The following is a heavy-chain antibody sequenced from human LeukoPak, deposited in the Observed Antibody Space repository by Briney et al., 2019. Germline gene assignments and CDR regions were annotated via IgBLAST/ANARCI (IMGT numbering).Heavy chain of an antibody. CDR2: IYSGGSK. V-gene: IGHV3-53*01. CDR3: ARGGNGGRPNDY. D-gene: IGHD4-23*01. Sequence: GGALRLSSAASGVTVSSNYVSWGRRAPGKGLEGGSVIYSGGSKYYSDSVKGRFTLSRDNSKNTLYLQMNSLSAADTAVYYCARGGNGGRPNDYWGQGTLVTVSS. J-gene: IGHJ4*02. CDR1: GVTVSSNY.